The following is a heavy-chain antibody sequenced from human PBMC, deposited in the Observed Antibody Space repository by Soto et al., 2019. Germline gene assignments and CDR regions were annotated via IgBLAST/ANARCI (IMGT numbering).Heavy chain of an antibody. Sequence: GGSLRLSCAASGFTFSSYAMSWVRQAPGKGLEWVSAISGSGGSAYYADSVKGRFTISRDNSKNTLYLQMNSLRAEDTAVYYCAKGDTYYDILTGYSDGPFDYWGQGTLVTVSS. CDR2: ISGSGGSA. V-gene: IGHV3-23*01. CDR3: AKGDTYYDILTGYSDGPFDY. J-gene: IGHJ4*02. D-gene: IGHD3-9*01. CDR1: GFTFSSYA.